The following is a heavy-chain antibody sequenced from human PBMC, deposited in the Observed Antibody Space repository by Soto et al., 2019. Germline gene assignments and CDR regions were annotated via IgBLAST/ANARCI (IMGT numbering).Heavy chain of an antibody. V-gene: IGHV3-23*01. J-gene: IGHJ6*02. CDR2: ISESGDGT. Sequence: PGGSLRLSCAASRFTFNTYAMTWVRQAPGKGLEWVSLISESGDGTYYADSVKGRFTISRDNSQRTLNLQMNSLRAEDTAVYYCAKNGDFWSWGMDVWGQGTTVTVSS. D-gene: IGHD3-3*01. CDR3: AKNGDFWSWGMDV. CDR1: RFTFNTYA.